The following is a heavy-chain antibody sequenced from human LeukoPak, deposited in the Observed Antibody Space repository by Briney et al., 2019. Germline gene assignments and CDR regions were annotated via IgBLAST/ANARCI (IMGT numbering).Heavy chain of an antibody. J-gene: IGHJ6*02. V-gene: IGHV4-34*01. CDR2: INHSGST. CDR3: ARDHLARSDSPRRRDYYYGMDV. D-gene: IGHD1-14*01. Sequence: SGTLSLTCAVYGVSFSGYYWSWIRQPPGKGLEWIGEINHSGSTNYNPSLKSRVTISVDTSKNQFSLKLSSVTAADTAVYYCARDHLARSDSPRRRDYYYGMDVWGQGTTVTVSS. CDR1: GVSFSGYY.